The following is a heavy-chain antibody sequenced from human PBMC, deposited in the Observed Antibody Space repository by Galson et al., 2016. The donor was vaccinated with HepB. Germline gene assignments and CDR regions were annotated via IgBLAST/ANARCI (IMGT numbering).Heavy chain of an antibody. D-gene: IGHD3-22*01. CDR1: GFTFSAYS. V-gene: IGHV3-48*01. J-gene: IGHJ4*02. Sequence: LRLSCAASGFTFSAYSMNWVRQAPGKGLEWVSDISSSSDTMYYADSVKGRFTISRDNAKNSLFLQMNSLRAEDTAVYYCARDAYYYDSSGYFCPPFDYWGQGTLVTVSS. CDR3: ARDAYYYDSSGYFCPPFDY. CDR2: ISSSSDTM.